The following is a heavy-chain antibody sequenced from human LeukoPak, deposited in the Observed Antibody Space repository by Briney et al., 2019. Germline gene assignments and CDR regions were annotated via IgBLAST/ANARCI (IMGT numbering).Heavy chain of an antibody. J-gene: IGHJ4*02. D-gene: IGHD6-13*01. CDR3: ARAHSSLRLYHFDY. V-gene: IGHV1-2*02. Sequence: ASVKVSCKASGYTFTDQLIHWVRQAPGQGLEWVGWINPNSGGTNYAETFEGRIAMTTDTSINTAYMEMSRLTSDDTAVYYCARAHSSLRLYHFDYWGQGTLVTVSS. CDR2: INPNSGGT. CDR1: GYTFTDQL.